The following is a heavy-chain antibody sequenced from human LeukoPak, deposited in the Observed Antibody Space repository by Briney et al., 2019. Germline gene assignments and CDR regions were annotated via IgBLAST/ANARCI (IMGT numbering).Heavy chain of an antibody. V-gene: IGHV3-33*01. Sequence: GGSLRLSCAASGFTFSSYGMHWVRQAPGKGLEWVAVIWYDGSNKYYADSVKGRFTISRDNSKNTLYLQMNSLRAEDTAVYYCAAAVTVNSPFDYWGQGTLVTVSS. D-gene: IGHD4-17*01. J-gene: IGHJ4*02. CDR3: AAAVTVNSPFDY. CDR1: GFTFSSYG. CDR2: IWYDGSNK.